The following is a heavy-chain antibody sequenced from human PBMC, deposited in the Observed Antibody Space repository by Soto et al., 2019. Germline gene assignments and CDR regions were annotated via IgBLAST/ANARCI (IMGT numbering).Heavy chain of an antibody. CDR2: ISGSGGST. CDR1: GFTFSSYA. Sequence: GESLKISCAASGFTFSSYAMSWVRQAPGKGLEWVSAISGSGGSTYYADSVKGRFTISRDNSKNTLYLQMNSLRAEDTAVYYCAKGASDIVVVVAATPVLLDVWGKGTTVTVSS. D-gene: IGHD2-15*01. J-gene: IGHJ6*04. CDR3: AKGASDIVVVVAATPVLLDV. V-gene: IGHV3-23*01.